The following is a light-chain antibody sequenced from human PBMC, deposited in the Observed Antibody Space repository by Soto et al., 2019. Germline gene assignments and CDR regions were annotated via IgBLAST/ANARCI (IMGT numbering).Light chain of an antibody. CDR1: QSVSSN. Sequence: EIVMTQSPATLSVSPGERATLSCRASQSVSSNLAWYQQKPGQAPRLLIYGASTRATGIPARFSGSGSGTEFTLTISSLQSEDFAVYYWQQYNNWRLTFGQGTKLEIK. J-gene: IGKJ2*01. CDR3: QQYNNWRLT. CDR2: GAS. V-gene: IGKV3-15*01.